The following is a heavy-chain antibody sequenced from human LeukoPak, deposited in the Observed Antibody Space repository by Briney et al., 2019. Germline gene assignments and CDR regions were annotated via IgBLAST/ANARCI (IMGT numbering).Heavy chain of an antibody. CDR2: ISTDGSST. V-gene: IGHV3-74*01. CDR3: ARDCGTSGCDF. D-gene: IGHD5-12*01. J-gene: IGHJ4*02. Sequence: GGSLRLSCAASGFTLSDYWMHWVRRAPGKGLVWVSRISTDGSSTTNADSVKGRFTISRDNAKNMAYLQMNSLRVEDTAVYYCARDCGTSGCDFWGQGTLVTVSS. CDR1: GFTLSDYW.